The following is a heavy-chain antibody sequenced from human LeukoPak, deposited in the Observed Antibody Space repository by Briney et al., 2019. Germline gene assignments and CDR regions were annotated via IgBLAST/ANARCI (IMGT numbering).Heavy chain of an antibody. V-gene: IGHV3-30*18. CDR2: ISYDGSNK. J-gene: IGHJ4*02. Sequence: PGGSLRLSCAASGFTFSSYGMHWVRQAPGKGLEWVAVISYDGSNKYYADSVKGRFTISRDNSKNTLYLQMNSLRAEDTAVYYCAKGEDGHIHVPAMVDYWGQGTLVTVSS. CDR3: AKGEDGHIHVPAMVDY. CDR1: GFTFSSYG. D-gene: IGHD2-2*01.